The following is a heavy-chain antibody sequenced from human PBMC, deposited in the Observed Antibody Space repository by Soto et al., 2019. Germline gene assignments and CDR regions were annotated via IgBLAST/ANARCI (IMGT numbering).Heavy chain of an antibody. Sequence: GGSLRLSCAASGFTFSSYSMNWVRQAPGKGLEWVSSISSSSSYIYYADSVKGRFTISRDNAKNSLYLQMNSLRAEDTAVYYCARDSCSGGSCYSDHWFDPWGQGTLVTVSS. CDR2: ISSSSSYI. D-gene: IGHD2-15*01. CDR3: ARDSCSGGSCYSDHWFDP. V-gene: IGHV3-21*04. CDR1: GFTFSSYS. J-gene: IGHJ5*02.